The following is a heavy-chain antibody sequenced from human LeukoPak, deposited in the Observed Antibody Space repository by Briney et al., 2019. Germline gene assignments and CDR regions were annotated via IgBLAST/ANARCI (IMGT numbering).Heavy chain of an antibody. Sequence: SETLSLTCTVSGGSISSGDYYWRWIRQPPGKGLEWIGYIYYSGSTYYNPSLKSRVTISVDTSKNQFSLKLSSVTAADTAVYYCARDLYDSKGRRAFDIWGQGTMVTVPS. D-gene: IGHD3-22*01. CDR3: ARDLYDSKGRRAFDI. V-gene: IGHV4-30-4*01. CDR2: IYYSGST. J-gene: IGHJ3*02. CDR1: GGSISSGDYY.